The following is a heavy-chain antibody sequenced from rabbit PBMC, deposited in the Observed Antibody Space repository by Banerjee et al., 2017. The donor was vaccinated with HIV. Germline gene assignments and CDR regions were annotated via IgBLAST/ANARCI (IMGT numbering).Heavy chain of an antibody. V-gene: IGHV1S45*01. D-gene: IGHD6-1*01. Sequence: QEQLVESGGGLVQPEGSLTLTCTASGFSFSSSYYMCWVRQAPGKGLEWIACIYTGNDNTYYASWAKGRFTISKTSSTTVTLQKTSLTAADTATYFCARAPYGGYDGFAYVRNYGMDLWGPGTLVTVS. CDR2: IYTGNDNT. CDR1: GFSFSSSYY. J-gene: IGHJ6*01. CDR3: ARAPYGGYDGFAYVRNYGMDL.